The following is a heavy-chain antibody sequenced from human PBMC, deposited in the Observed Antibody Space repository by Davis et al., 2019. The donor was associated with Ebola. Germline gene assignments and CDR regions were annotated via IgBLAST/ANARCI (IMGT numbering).Heavy chain of an antibody. J-gene: IGHJ5*02. CDR1: GGSISSGDYY. CDR3: ARLWYDSSGHYGGWFDP. CDR2: ISYSGST. V-gene: IGHV4-30-4*01. D-gene: IGHD3-22*01. Sequence: SETLSLTCTVSGGSISSGDYYWSWIRQPPGKGLEWIGHISYSGSTYYKSSLKSRVTISIDTSKNQFSLALSSVTAADTAVYYCARLWYDSSGHYGGWFDPWGQGTLVTVSS.